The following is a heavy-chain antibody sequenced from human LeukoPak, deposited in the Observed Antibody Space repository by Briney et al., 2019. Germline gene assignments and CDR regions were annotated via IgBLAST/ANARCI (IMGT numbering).Heavy chain of an antibody. D-gene: IGHD6-13*01. Sequence: ASVKVSCKASGYTFTGYAMNWVRQAPGQGLEWMGWINTNTGNPTYAQGFTGRFVFSLDTSVSTAYLQISSLKAEDTAVYYCASKIAAAAVDYWGQGTLVTVSS. V-gene: IGHV7-4-1*02. CDR1: GYTFTGYA. CDR3: ASKIAAAAVDY. J-gene: IGHJ4*02. CDR2: INTNTGNP.